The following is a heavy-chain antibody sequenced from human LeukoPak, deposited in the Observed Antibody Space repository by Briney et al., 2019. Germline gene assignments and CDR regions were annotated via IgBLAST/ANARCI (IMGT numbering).Heavy chain of an antibody. CDR3: ARDGGLYSSGWYFYFDY. CDR1: GFTFSSYS. Sequence: GGSLRLSCAASGFTFSSYSMNWVRQAPGKGLEWVSSISSSSSSYIYYADSVKGRFTISRDNAKNSLYLQMNSLRAEVTAVYYCARDGGLYSSGWYFYFDYWGQGTLVTVSS. D-gene: IGHD6-19*01. V-gene: IGHV3-21*01. CDR2: ISSSSSSYI. J-gene: IGHJ4*02.